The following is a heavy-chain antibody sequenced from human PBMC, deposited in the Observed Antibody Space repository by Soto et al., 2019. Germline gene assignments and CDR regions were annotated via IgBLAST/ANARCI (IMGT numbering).Heavy chain of an antibody. CDR2: ISYDGSNK. D-gene: IGHD1-1*01. V-gene: IGHV3-30*03. CDR1: GFIFSTYG. J-gene: IGHJ4*02. CDR3: ARDLETGFSHPGDY. Sequence: QVQLVESGGGVVQPGRSLRLSCAASGFIFSTYGMHWVRQAPGKGLEWVAVISYDGSNKYYPDSVKGRFTISRDNSKNTLYLQVNSLRAEDTAVYYCARDLETGFSHPGDYWGLGTLVTVSS.